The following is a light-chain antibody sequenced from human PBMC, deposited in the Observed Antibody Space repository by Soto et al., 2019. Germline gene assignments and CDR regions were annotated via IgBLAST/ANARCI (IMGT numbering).Light chain of an antibody. Sequence: IQMPQSPSSLSASVGDRFTITCQASQDIINYLNWYQQVPGKAPRLLINDASHLETGVPSRFSGSVSGTDFTFTISNLQPECIGIYFCQQYDQLRPEAVGGGTKVDIK. CDR1: QDIINY. V-gene: IGKV1-33*01. CDR2: DAS. CDR3: QQYDQLRPEA. J-gene: IGKJ4*01.